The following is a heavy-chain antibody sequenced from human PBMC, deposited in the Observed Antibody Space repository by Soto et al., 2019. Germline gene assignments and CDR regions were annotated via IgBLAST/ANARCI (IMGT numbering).Heavy chain of an antibody. D-gene: IGHD6-13*01. CDR1: GFTFTSSA. CDR3: ARVGWGYSSSWYADRGDY. CDR2: IVVGCGNT. V-gene: IGHV1-58*01. J-gene: IGHJ4*02. Sequence: ASVKVSCKASGFTFTSSAVQWVRQARGQRLEWIGWIVVGCGNTNYAQKFQGRVTITADKSTSTAYMELSSLRSEDTAVYYCARVGWGYSSSWYADRGDYWGQGTLVTVSS.